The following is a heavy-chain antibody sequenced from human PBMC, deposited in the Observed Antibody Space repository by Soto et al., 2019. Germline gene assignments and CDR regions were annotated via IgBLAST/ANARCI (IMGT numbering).Heavy chain of an antibody. CDR2: IYYSGST. CDR1: GGSISSGGYY. D-gene: IGHD6-13*01. Sequence: QVQLQESGPGLVKPSQTLSLTCTVSGGSISSGGYYWSWIRQHPGKGLEWIGYIYYSGSTYYNPSLKVRGTISVDTSKNHFSLKLSSVTAAHTAVYSCARGGIAAAAPPDYWGQGTLVTVSS. CDR3: ARGGIAAAAPPDY. V-gene: IGHV4-31*03. J-gene: IGHJ4*02.